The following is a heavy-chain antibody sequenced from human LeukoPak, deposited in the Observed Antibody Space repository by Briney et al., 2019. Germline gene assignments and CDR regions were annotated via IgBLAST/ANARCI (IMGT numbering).Heavy chain of an antibody. CDR2: IYPSGST. V-gene: IGHV4-4*07. CDR3: ARASGSYGSGSYYYYGMDV. J-gene: IGHJ6*04. D-gene: IGHD3-10*01. Sequence: PSETLSLTCTVSGGSITSYHWSWIRQPAGKGLEWIGRIYPSGSTNYNPSLKSRVTMSVDTSKDQFSLKVSSVTAADTAVYYCARASGSYGSGSYYYYGMDVWGKGTTVTVSS. CDR1: GGSITSYH.